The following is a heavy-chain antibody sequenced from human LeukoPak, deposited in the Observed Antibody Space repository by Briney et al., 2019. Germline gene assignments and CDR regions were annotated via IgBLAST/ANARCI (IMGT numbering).Heavy chain of an antibody. CDR3: AKEIKIRGYSSGWYNGMDV. CDR1: GFTFSSYG. V-gene: IGHV3-30*18. D-gene: IGHD6-19*01. J-gene: IGHJ6*02. Sequence: GGSLRLPCAASGFTFSSYGMHWVRQAPGKGLEWVAVISYDGSNKYYADSVKGRFTISRDNSKNTLYLQMNSLRAEDTAVYYCAKEIKIRGYSSGWYNGMDVWGQGTTVTVSS. CDR2: ISYDGSNK.